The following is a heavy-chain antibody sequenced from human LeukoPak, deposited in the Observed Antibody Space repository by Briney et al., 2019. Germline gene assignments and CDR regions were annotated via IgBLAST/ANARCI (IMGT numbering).Heavy chain of an antibody. CDR3: ARHASDSSGFYNYYGMDV. CDR2: MYYSGST. J-gene: IGHJ6*02. V-gene: IGHV4-39*01. D-gene: IGHD3-22*01. CDR1: GGSISSSSYY. Sequence: SETLSLTCTVSGGSISSSSYYWGWIRQPPGKGLEWLGSMYYSGSTNYNPSLKSRVTISADTSKNQCFLKVSSVTAAETAVYYCARHASDSSGFYNYYGMDVWGQGTTVTVSS.